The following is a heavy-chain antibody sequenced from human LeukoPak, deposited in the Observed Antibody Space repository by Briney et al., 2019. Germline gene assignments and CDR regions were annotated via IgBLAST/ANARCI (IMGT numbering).Heavy chain of an antibody. CDR3: ARVPLRLLPYYYYYMDV. V-gene: IGHV3-21*01. J-gene: IGHJ6*03. D-gene: IGHD1-26*01. CDR1: GFTFSSYS. CDR2: ISSSSSYI. Sequence: SGGSLRLSCAASGFTFSSYSMNWVRQAPGKGLEWVSSISSSSSYIYYADSVKGRFTISRDNAKNSLYLQMNSLRAEDTAVYYCARVPLRLLPYYYYYMDVWGKGTTVTVSS.